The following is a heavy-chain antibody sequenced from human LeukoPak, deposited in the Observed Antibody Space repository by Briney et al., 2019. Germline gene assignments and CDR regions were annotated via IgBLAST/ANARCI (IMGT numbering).Heavy chain of an antibody. D-gene: IGHD3-22*01. J-gene: IGHJ4*02. V-gene: IGHV3-64*01. CDR3: ARGYYYDNSGYFHC. Sequence: GGSLRLSCAASGFTFSRYAMHWVRQAPGKGLEYVSAITNNGVSTYYANSVKGRFTISRDNSKNTLYLQMGSLRAEDMAVYYCARGYYYDNSGYFHCWGQGTLVTVSS. CDR1: GFTFSRYA. CDR2: ITNNGVST.